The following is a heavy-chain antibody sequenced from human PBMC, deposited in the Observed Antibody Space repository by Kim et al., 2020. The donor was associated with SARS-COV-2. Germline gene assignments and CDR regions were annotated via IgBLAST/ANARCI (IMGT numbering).Heavy chain of an antibody. CDR1: GGSFSGYY. V-gene: IGHV4-34*01. CDR2: INHSGST. CDR3: ARGKGGPYYYYYGMEV. J-gene: IGHJ6*02. Sequence: SETLSLTCAVYGGSFSGYYWSWIRQPPGKGLEWIGEINHSGSTNYNPSLKSRVTISVDTSKNQFSLKLSSVTAADTAVYYCARGKGGPYYYYYGMEVWGQGTTVTVSS. D-gene: IGHD1-26*01.